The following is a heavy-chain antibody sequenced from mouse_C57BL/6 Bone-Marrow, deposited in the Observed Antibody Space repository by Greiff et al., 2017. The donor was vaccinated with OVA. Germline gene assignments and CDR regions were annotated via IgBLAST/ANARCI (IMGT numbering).Heavy chain of an antibody. V-gene: IGHV5-16*01. CDR1: GFTFSDYY. J-gene: IGHJ2*01. D-gene: IGHD2-4*01. Sequence: EVMLVESEGGLVQPGSSMKLSCTASGFTFSDYYMAWVRQVPEKGLGWVANINYDGSSTYYLDSLKSRFIISRDNAKNILYLQMSSLKSEDTATYYCARDYDYVLDYWGQGTTLTVSS. CDR3: ARDYDYVLDY. CDR2: INYDGSST.